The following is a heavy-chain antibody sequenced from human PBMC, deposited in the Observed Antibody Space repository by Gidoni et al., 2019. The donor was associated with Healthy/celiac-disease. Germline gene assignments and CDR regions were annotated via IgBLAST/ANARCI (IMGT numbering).Heavy chain of an antibody. CDR2: IYYSGST. D-gene: IGHD4-17*01. Sequence: QLQLQESGPGLVKPSETLSLTCTVPGGSISSSSYYWGWIRQPPGKGLEWIGSIYYSGSTYYNPSLKSRVTISVDTSKNQFSLKLSSVTAADTAVYYCARSTVTDAFDIWGQGTMVTVSS. CDR3: ARSTVTDAFDI. CDR1: GGSISSSSYY. J-gene: IGHJ3*02. V-gene: IGHV4-39*01.